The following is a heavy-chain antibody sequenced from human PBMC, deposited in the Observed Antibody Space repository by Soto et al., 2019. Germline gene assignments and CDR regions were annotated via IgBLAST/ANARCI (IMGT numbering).Heavy chain of an antibody. V-gene: IGHV1-18*01. CDR2: ISAYNGNT. D-gene: IGHD2-8*01. J-gene: IGHJ6*02. CDR1: GYTFTSYG. Sequence: QVQLVQSGAEVKKPGASVKVSCKASGYTFTSYGISWVRQAPGQGLEWMGWISAYNGNTNYAQKFKGRVTRTTDTXTSTADMELTSLRSDDTAVYYCARGGNYCTNGVCSFYGIDGWGQGTTVTVSS. CDR3: ARGGNYCTNGVCSFYGIDG.